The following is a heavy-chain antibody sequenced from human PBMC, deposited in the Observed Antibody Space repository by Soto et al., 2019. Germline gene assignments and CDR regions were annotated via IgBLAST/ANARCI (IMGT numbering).Heavy chain of an antibody. CDR3: AKDAVAGDGLWLMDH. D-gene: IGHD2-21*02. CDR2: LYGNSGGI. V-gene: IGHV3-23*01. CDR1: GFTFGSYA. Sequence: EVQLLESGGGLIQPGGSLTLSCAASGFTFGSYAMTWVRQAPGKGLESVAGLYGNSGGIQYADSVRGRFTIFRDNCNNIVFLHMRRLRVEDTALYFCAKDAVAGDGLWLMDHWGPGTLVTVSS. J-gene: IGHJ4*02.